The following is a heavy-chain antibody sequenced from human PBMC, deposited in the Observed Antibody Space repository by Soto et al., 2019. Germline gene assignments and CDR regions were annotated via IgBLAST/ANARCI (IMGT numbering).Heavy chain of an antibody. Sequence: QVQLVESGGGVVQPGRSLRLSCAAAGFTFSSYGMHWVRQAPGKGLEWVAVIWYDGSNKYYEDSVKGRFTISRDNSENTLYRQMNSLRAEDTAVYYCARDRLGYSYGPDRPSDGIDYWGQGTLVTVSS. CDR1: GFTFSSYG. D-gene: IGHD5-18*01. J-gene: IGHJ4*02. CDR2: IWYDGSNK. CDR3: ARDRLGYSYGPDRPSDGIDY. V-gene: IGHV3-33*01.